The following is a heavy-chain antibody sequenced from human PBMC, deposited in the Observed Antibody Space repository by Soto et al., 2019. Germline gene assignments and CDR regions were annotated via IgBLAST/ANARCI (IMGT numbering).Heavy chain of an antibody. Sequence: GGSLRLSCAASGFTFSSYSMNWVRQAPGKGLEWVSYISSSSSTIYYADSVKGRFTISRDNAKNSLYLQMNSLRAEDTAVYYCARQIQLWLYALDYWGQGTLVTVS. V-gene: IGHV3-48*01. CDR3: ARQIQLWLYALDY. CDR2: ISSSSSTI. J-gene: IGHJ4*02. CDR1: GFTFSSYS. D-gene: IGHD5-18*01.